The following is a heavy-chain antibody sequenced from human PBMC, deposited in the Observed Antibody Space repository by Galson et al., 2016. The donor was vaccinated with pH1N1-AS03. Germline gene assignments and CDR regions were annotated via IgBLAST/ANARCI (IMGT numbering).Heavy chain of an antibody. D-gene: IGHD3-10*01. J-gene: IGHJ4*02. CDR2: ISPIFGSA. CDR3: ARGLTYHFGSESVF. Sequence: SVKVSCKASGGTLNNYAVNWVRQAPGQGLEWMGGISPIFGSANHAQKFQGRVTITADISTNTAYMELSGLSSEDTAVYYCARGLTYHFGSESVFWGQGTLVTVSS. CDR1: GGTLNNYA. V-gene: IGHV1-69*06.